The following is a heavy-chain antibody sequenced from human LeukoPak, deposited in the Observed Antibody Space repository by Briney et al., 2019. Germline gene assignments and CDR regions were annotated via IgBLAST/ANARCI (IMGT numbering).Heavy chain of an antibody. J-gene: IGHJ4*02. CDR2: RNPNSGNT. CDR1: GYTFTSYD. D-gene: IGHD3-22*01. Sequence: GASVKVSCKASGYTFTSYDINWVRQATGQGLEWMGWRNPNSGNTGYAQKFQGRVTMTRNTSISTAYMELSSLSSEDTAVYSCARARGYYDSSGYNWGQGTLVTVSS. CDR3: ARARGYYDSSGYN. V-gene: IGHV1-8*01.